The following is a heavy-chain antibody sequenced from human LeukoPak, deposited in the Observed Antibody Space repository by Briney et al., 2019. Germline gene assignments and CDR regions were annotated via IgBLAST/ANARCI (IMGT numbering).Heavy chain of an antibody. J-gene: IGHJ4*02. Sequence: GGSLRLSCAASGFTVSNNYMSWVRQAPGKGLEWVSMIYSGGSTYYADSVKGRFTISRDNSKNTLYLQMNSLRAEDTAVYYCAKPRAIVVDSFPFDYWGQGTLVTVSS. D-gene: IGHD2-2*01. CDR1: GFTVSNNY. V-gene: IGHV3-53*01. CDR3: AKPRAIVVDSFPFDY. CDR2: IYSGGST.